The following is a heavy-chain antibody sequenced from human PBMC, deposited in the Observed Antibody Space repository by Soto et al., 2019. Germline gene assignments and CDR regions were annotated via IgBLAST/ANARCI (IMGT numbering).Heavy chain of an antibody. D-gene: IGHD3-22*01. CDR1: GFTFSSYS. V-gene: IGHV3-23*01. CDR2: ISGSGRST. CDR3: AKDLTAPSRITMIVVVNPFDY. J-gene: IGHJ4*02. Sequence: PGGSLRLSCAASGFTFSSYSMSWVRQAPGKGLEWVSSISGSGRSTYYADSVKGRFTISRDNSKNTLYLQMNSLRAEDTAVYYCAKDLTAPSRITMIVVVNPFDYWGQGTLVTVSS.